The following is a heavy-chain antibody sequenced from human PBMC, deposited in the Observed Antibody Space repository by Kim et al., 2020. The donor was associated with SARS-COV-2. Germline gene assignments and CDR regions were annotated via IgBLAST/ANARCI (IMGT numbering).Heavy chain of an antibody. D-gene: IGHD3-16*01. CDR2: VYYLGDP. CDR1: GGGVNRGGYF. J-gene: IGHJ4*01. V-gene: IGHV4-61*08. Sequence: SETLSLTCTVSGGGVNRGGYFCSWIRQPPGGAPEWIGYVYYLGDPNYNPSLKSRVTISLDTSKSQFSLTLNSVTAADTAIYFCARGERRGTLHTYTTGAFDFWGHGTLVTV. CDR3: ARGERRGTLHTYTTGAFDF.